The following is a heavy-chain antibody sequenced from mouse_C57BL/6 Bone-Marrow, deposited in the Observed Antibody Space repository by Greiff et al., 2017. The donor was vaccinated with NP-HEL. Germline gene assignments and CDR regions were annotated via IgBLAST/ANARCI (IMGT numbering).Heavy chain of an antibody. CDR1: GYTFTDYE. Sequence: LVESGAELVRPGASVTLSCKASGYTFTDYEMHWVKQTPVHGLEWIGAIDPETGGTAYNQKFKGKAILTADKSSSTAYMELRSLTSEDSAVYYCSQSFDYWGQGTTLTVSS. CDR2: IDPETGGT. J-gene: IGHJ2*01. V-gene: IGHV1-15*01. CDR3: SQSFDY.